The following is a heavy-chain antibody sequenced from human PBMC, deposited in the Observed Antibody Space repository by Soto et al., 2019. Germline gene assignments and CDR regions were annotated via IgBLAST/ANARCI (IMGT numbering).Heavy chain of an antibody. J-gene: IGHJ2*01. D-gene: IGHD3-10*01. CDR3: ASPSMVRGVIWYFDL. CDR2: IYYSGST. V-gene: IGHV4-59*08. CDR1: GGSINSYY. Sequence: QVQLQESGPGLVKPSETLSLTCTVSGGSINSYYWSWIRQPPGKGLEWLGYIYYSGSTNYNPSLKSRVAISVVPSENTFSLKQSSVTAADAAVYYCASPSMVRGVIWYFDLWGRGTLVTVSS.